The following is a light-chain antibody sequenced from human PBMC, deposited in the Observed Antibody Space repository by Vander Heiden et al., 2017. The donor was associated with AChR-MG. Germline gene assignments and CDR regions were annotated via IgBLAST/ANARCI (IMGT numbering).Light chain of an antibody. CDR1: ESSSSW. V-gene: IGKV1-5*03. CDR2: KAS. J-gene: IGKJ4*01. CDR3: QQYNSYSRT. Sequence: DIQTTPSPPTLSAAVGASVTISCRASESSSSWLAWYQQKPGKAPKLLIYKASSLESGVPSRFSGSGAGTEFTLTISSLQPDDFATYYCQQYNSYSRTFGGGTKVEIK.